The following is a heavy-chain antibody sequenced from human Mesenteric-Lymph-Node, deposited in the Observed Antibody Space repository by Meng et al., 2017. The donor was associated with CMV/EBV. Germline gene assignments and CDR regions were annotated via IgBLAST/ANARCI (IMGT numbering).Heavy chain of an antibody. CDR1: GGSFSGYY. CDR2: INHSGST. V-gene: IGHV4-34*01. Sequence: GSLRLSCAVYGGSFSGYYWSWIRQPPGKGLEWIGEINHSGSTNYNPSLKSRVTISVDTSKNQFSLKLSSVIAADTAVYYCARGVGYSGYDFFDYCGMDVWGQGTTVTVSS. J-gene: IGHJ6*02. CDR3: ARGVGYSGYDFFDYCGMDV. D-gene: IGHD5-12*01.